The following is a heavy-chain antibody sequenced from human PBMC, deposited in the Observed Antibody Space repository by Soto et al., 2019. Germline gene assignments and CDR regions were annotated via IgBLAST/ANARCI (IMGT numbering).Heavy chain of an antibody. J-gene: IGHJ4*02. CDR2: ISYDGGNK. CDR1: GFTFSSSG. CDR3: ATDVWGWYGSSEYGF. Sequence: QVQLVESGGGVVQPGRSLRLSCAASGFTFSSSGIHWVRQAPGKGLEWVAVISYDGGNKYYVDSVKGRFTISRDNSKNTLYLQVNSLRGQDAAVYYCATDVWGWYGSSEYGFWGQGTLVTVSS. V-gene: IGHV3-30*03. D-gene: IGHD6-13*01.